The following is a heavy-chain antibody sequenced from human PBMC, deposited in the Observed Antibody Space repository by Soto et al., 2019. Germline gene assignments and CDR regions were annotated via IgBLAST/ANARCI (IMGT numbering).Heavy chain of an antibody. CDR2: IYYSGST. CDR3: ARHLQQLVELDY. Sequence: QLQLQESGPGLVKPSETLSLTCTVSGGSISSSSYYWGWIRQPPGKGLEWIGSIYYSGSTYYNPSLKSRVTISVDTSKNQFSLKLSSVTAADTAVYYCARHLQQLVELDYWGQGTLVTVSS. CDR1: GGSISSSSYY. V-gene: IGHV4-39*01. J-gene: IGHJ4*02. D-gene: IGHD6-13*01.